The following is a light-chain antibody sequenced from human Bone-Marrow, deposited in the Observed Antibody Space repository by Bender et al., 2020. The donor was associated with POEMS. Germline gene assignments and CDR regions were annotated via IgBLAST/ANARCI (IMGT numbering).Light chain of an antibody. CDR1: SSDVGGYNY. V-gene: IGLV2-8*01. CDR3: SSYAGFDKGV. Sequence: QSALTQPPSASGSPGQSVTIACTGTSSDVGGYNYVSWYQQHPGKAPKLMIYQVTKRPSGVPDRFSGSKSGNTAYLTVSGVQAEDDADYYCSSYAGFDKGVFGGGTKLTVL. CDR2: QVT. J-gene: IGLJ2*01.